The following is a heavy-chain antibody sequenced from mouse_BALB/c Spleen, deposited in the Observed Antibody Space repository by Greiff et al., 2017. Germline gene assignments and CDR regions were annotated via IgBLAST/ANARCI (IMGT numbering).Heavy chain of an antibody. CDR2: ISTYYGDA. CDR3: SRAYGSSSYWYFDV. D-gene: IGHD1-1*01. CDR1: GYTFTGYA. Sequence: VQLQQSGAELVRPGVSVKISCKGSGYTFTGYAMHWVKQSHAKGLEWIGVISTYYGDASYNQKFKGKATMTVDKSSSTAYMELARLTSTDSAIYYFSRAYGSSSYWYFDVWGAGTTVTVSS. V-gene: IGHV1S137*01. J-gene: IGHJ1*01.